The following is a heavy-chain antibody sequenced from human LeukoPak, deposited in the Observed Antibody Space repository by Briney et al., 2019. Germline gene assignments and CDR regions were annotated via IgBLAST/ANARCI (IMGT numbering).Heavy chain of an antibody. CDR3: ARARLVTIFGVVSLTENYYYGMDV. D-gene: IGHD3-3*01. CDR2: ISAYNGNT. CDR1: GYTFTSYG. J-gene: IGHJ6*02. V-gene: IGHV1-18*01. Sequence: ASVKVSCKASGYTFTSYGISWVRQAPGQGLEWMGWISAYNGNTNYAQKLQGRVTMTTDTSTSTAYMELRSLRSDDTVVYYCARARLVTIFGVVSLTENYYYGMDVWGQGTTVTVSS.